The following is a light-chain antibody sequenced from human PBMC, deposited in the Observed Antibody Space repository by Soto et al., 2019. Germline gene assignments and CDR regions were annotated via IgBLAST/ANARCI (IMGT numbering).Light chain of an antibody. CDR1: ASDVGDYNY. CDR3: SSSKITRTNVI. V-gene: IGLV2-14*01. J-gene: IGLJ2*01. Sequence: QSALTQPASVSGSPGQSITISCTATASDVGDYNYVSWFQRYPGKAPKLMIYDVSNRPSGVSNRFSGSKSGNTASLTISGLQDDDEADYYCSSSKITRTNVIFGGGTKLTVL. CDR2: DVS.